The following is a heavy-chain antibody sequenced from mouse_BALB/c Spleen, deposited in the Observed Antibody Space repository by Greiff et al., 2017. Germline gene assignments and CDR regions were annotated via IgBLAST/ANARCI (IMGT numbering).Heavy chain of an antibody. CDR2: INPGSGGT. D-gene: IGHD4-1*01. Sequence: VQVVESGAELVRPGTSVKVSCKASGYAFTNYLIEWVKQRPGQGLEWIGVINPGSGGTNYNEKFKGKATLTADKSSSTAYMQLSSLTSDDSAVYFCARGGTDWFAYWGQGTLVTVSA. CDR1: GYAFTNYL. J-gene: IGHJ3*01. CDR3: ARGGTDWFAY. V-gene: IGHV1-54*01.